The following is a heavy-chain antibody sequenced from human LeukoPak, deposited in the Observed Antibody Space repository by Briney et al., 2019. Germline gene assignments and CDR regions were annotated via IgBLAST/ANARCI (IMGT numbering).Heavy chain of an antibody. J-gene: IGHJ4*02. CDR2: IYPGDSDT. Sequence: GESLKISCKGPGYIFPSYLIGWVRQMPGKGPEWMGIIYPGDSDTRYSPSFQGQVTISADKSISTAYLRWSSLKASDTAMYYCARGEKGYSSVWSLRLVYWGQGTLVTVSS. D-gene: IGHD6-19*01. CDR3: ARGEKGYSSVWSLRLVY. V-gene: IGHV5-51*01. CDR1: GYIFPSYL.